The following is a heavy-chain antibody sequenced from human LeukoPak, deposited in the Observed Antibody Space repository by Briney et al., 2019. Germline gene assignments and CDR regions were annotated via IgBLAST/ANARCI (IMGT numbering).Heavy chain of an antibody. Sequence: GGSLRLSCAASGFTFSSYGMHWVRQAPGKGLEWVVVISYDGSNKYYADSVKGRFTISRDNSKNTLYLQMNSLRAEDTAVYYCARVRDYSSGWYDRYYYYGMDVWGQGTTVTVSS. CDR2: ISYDGSNK. D-gene: IGHD6-19*01. CDR3: ARVRDYSSGWYDRYYYYGMDV. V-gene: IGHV3-30*03. J-gene: IGHJ6*02. CDR1: GFTFSSYG.